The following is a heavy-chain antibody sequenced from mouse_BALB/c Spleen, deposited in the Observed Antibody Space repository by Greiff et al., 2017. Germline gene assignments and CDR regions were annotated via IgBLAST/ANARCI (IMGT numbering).Heavy chain of an antibody. V-gene: IGHV5-4*02. J-gene: IGHJ4*01. CDR1: GFTFSDYY. Sequence: DVQLVESGGGLVKPGGSLKLSCAASGFTFSDYYMYWVRQTPEKRLEWVATISDGGSYTYYPDSVKGRFTISRDNAKNNLYLQMSSLKSEDTAMYYCARSTPLFYAMDYWGQGTSVTVSS. CDR2: ISDGGSYT. CDR3: ARSTPLFYAMDY. D-gene: IGHD2-1*01.